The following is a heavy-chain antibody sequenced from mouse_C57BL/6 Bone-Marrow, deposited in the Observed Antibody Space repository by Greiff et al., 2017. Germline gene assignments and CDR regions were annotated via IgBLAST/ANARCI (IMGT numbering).Heavy chain of an antibody. CDR3: AREGNYYGSGFAY. D-gene: IGHD1-1*01. Sequence: QVQLQQPGAELVKPGASVKMSCKASGYTFTSYWITWVKQRPGQGLEWIGDIYPGSGSTNYNEKFKSKATLTVDTSSSTAYMQLSSLTSEDSAVYYCAREGNYYGSGFAYWGQGTLVTVSA. V-gene: IGHV1-55*01. CDR1: GYTFTSYW. J-gene: IGHJ3*01. CDR2: IYPGSGST.